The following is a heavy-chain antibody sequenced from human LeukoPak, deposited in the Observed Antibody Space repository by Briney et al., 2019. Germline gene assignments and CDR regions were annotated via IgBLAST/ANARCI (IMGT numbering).Heavy chain of an antibody. D-gene: IGHD1-1*01. CDR2: IYYSGST. CDR3: ARVVGTDWFDP. V-gene: IGHV4-59*01. Sequence: SETLSLTCTVSGGSISSYYWSWIRQLPGKGLEWIGYIYYSGSTNYNPSLKSRVTISVDTSKNQFSLKLSSVTAADTAVYYCARVVGTDWFDPWGQGTLVTVSS. J-gene: IGHJ5*02. CDR1: GGSISSYY.